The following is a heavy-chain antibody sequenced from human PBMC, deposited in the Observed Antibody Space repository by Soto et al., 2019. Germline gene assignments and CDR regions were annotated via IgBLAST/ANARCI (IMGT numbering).Heavy chain of an antibody. Sequence: DVELLESGGGLVQPGGSLRLSCAASGFTFSRFAMSWVRQAPGKGLERVSTISGSGADSYGSDSVKGRFIISRDNSENTLSLQMNSLRGEDTAVYYCAKDYDFWSGPDYWGQGTLVTVSS. D-gene: IGHD3-3*01. CDR2: ISGSGADS. CDR1: GFTFSRFA. J-gene: IGHJ4*02. CDR3: AKDYDFWSGPDY. V-gene: IGHV3-23*01.